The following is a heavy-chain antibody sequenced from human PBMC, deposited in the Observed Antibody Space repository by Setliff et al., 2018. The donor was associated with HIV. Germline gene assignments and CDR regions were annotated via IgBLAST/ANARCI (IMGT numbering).Heavy chain of an antibody. CDR2: IWYDGSNK. V-gene: IGHV3-33*08. Sequence: PGGSLRLSCVASGFNFSTFAMHWVRQAPGKALEWVAYIWYDGSNKYYADSVKGRFAISRDNSKNTLYLQMDSLRAEDTALYYCTSDPPASGWTLAYWGQGALVTVSS. CDR1: GFNFSTFA. CDR3: TSDPPASGWTLAY. D-gene: IGHD6-19*01. J-gene: IGHJ4*02.